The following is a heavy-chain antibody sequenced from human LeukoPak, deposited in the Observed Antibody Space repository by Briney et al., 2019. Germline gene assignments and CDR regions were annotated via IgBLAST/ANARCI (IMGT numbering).Heavy chain of an antibody. CDR1: GFSFSSYA. CDR2: ISSSSSYI. CDR3: ARDFIAAAGTAVGDY. V-gene: IGHV3-21*01. Sequence: GGSLRLSCAASGFSFSSYAMTWARQAPGKGLEWVSSISSSSSYIYYADSVKGRFTISRDNAKNSLYLQMNSLRAEDTAVYYCARDFIAAAGTAVGDYWGQGTLVTVSS. D-gene: IGHD6-13*01. J-gene: IGHJ4*02.